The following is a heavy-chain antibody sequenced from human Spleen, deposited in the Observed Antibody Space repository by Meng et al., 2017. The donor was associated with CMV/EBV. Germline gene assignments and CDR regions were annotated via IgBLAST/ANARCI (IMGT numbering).Heavy chain of an antibody. CDR2: ISNSGSTI. CDR3: ARVSGDKGLGTFNNWFDP. CDR1: GFTFSDYY. D-gene: IGHD2/OR15-2a*01. J-gene: IGHJ5*02. Sequence: GGSLRLSCAASGFTFSDYYMSWIRQAPGKGLEWVSYISNSGSTIYHADSVKGRFTISRDNAKNSLYLQMNTLRADDTAVYYCARVSGDKGLGTFNNWFDPWGQGTLVTVSS. V-gene: IGHV3-11*01.